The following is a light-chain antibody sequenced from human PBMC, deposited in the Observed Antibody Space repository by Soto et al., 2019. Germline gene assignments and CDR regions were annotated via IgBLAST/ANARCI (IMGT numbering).Light chain of an antibody. Sequence: QSVLTQPASVSGSPGQSITISCTGTSSDVGAYNFVSWYQQFPGKAPKLMIYEVSNRPSGVSDRFSGSKSGNTASLIISGLQAEDEADYYCSSQTGSATVLFGGGTKVTLL. CDR2: EVS. CDR1: SSDVGAYNF. V-gene: IGLV2-14*01. J-gene: IGLJ2*01. CDR3: SSQTGSATVL.